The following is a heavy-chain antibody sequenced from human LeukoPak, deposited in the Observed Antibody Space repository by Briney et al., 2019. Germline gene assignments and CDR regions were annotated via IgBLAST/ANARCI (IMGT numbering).Heavy chain of an antibody. J-gene: IGHJ6*02. CDR2: ISAYNGNT. Sequence: GASVKVSCKASGYTFTSYGISWVRQAPGQGLEWMGWISAYNGNTNYAQKLQGRVTMTTDTSTSTAYMELRSPRSDDTAVYYCARDRDYGSGSYWFYYYYGMDVWGQGTTVTVSS. D-gene: IGHD3-10*01. CDR3: ARDRDYGSGSYWFYYYYGMDV. V-gene: IGHV1-18*01. CDR1: GYTFTSYG.